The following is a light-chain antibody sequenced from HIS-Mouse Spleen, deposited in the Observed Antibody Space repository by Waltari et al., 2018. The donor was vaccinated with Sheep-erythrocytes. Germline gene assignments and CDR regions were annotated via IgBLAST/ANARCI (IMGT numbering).Light chain of an antibody. CDR1: SSDVGGYNY. CDR2: DVS. CDR3: CSYAGSYTWV. Sequence: QSALTQPRSVSGSPGQSVTISCTGTSSDVGGYNYVSWYQQHPGKAPKLMIYDVSKRPSWVPDRFSVSKSGNTASLTISGLQAEDEADYYCCSYAGSYTWVFGGGTKLTVL. V-gene: IGLV2-11*01. J-gene: IGLJ3*02.